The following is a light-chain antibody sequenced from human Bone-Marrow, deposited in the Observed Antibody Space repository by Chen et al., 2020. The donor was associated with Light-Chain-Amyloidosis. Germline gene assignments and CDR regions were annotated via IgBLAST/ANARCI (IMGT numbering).Light chain of an antibody. J-gene: IGKJ4*01. Sequence: EIVFNQTPATLSLFRREGANLSCRASQTISSNYLTWYQQKFGQAPRLLIYGSSSRATGIPDRFTGSGSGTDFTLTINRLEPEDFAMYYCQQYGTSPLTFGGGTKVEIK. CDR2: GSS. CDR3: QQYGTSPLT. V-gene: IGKV3-20*01. CDR1: QTISSNY.